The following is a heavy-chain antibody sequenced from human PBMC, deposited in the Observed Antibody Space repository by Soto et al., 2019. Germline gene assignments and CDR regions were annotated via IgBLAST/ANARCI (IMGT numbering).Heavy chain of an antibody. CDR1: GFTFSGSG. CDR2: IRSKVHSYAT. J-gene: IGHJ4*02. D-gene: IGHD4-17*01. Sequence: GGSLRLSCAAAGFTFSGSGMHWVRQASGKGLEWIGRIRSKVHSYATAYAASVKGRFTISRDDSKKTAYLQLSSLKTEDTAVYYCTPYDDYVDAGGLFDYWGQGTLVTVSS. V-gene: IGHV3-73*01. CDR3: TPYDDYVDAGGLFDY.